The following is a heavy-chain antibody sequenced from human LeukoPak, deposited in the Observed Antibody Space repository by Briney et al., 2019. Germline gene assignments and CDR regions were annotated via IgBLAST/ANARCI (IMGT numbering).Heavy chain of an antibody. CDR2: IYYSGST. D-gene: IGHD5-18*01. CDR3: ARAVRGYSYGIRYYFDY. J-gene: IGHJ4*02. CDR1: GGSISSYY. V-gene: IGHV4-59*12. Sequence: PSETLSLTCTVSGGSISSYYWSWIRQPPGKGLEGIGYIYYSGSTNYNPSLKSRVTISVDTSKNQFSLKLSSVTAADTAVYYCARAVRGYSYGIRYYFDYWGQGTLVTVSS.